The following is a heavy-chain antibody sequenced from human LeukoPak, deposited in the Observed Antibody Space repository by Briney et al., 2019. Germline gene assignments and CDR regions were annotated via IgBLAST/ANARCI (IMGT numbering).Heavy chain of an antibody. CDR3: ARRGRGTATGTGFFDY. Sequence: PSETLSLTYTVSVGSISSYFWSWIRQPPGKGLEWIGCIYYSGSTNYNPSLQSRVTISLDTSKNQFSLKLSSVTAADTAVYYCARRGRGTATGTGFFDYWGQGTLVTVSS. CDR2: IYYSGST. CDR1: VGSISSYF. V-gene: IGHV4-59*08. J-gene: IGHJ4*02. D-gene: IGHD6-13*01.